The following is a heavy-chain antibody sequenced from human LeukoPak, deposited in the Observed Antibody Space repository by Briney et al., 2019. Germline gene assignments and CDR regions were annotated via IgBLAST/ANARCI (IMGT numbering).Heavy chain of an antibody. J-gene: IGHJ3*01. D-gene: IGHD3-3*01. CDR3: ARENLDGFDF. CDR1: GYTFTGYY. Sequence: ASVKVSCKASGYTFTGYYMHWVRQAPGQGLEWMGWINPDSGGTKYAQKFQGRVTMTRDTSISTAYMEVGRLRSDDTAVYYCARENLDGFDFWGQGTMVTVSS. V-gene: IGHV1-2*02. CDR2: INPDSGGT.